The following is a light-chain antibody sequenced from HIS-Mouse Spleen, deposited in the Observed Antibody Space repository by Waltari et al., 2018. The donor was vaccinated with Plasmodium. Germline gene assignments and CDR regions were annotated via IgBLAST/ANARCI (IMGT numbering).Light chain of an antibody. CDR2: EDS. CDR3: YSTDSSGNHRV. J-gene: IGLJ3*02. Sequence: SYELTQPPSVSVSPGQTARITGSGDALPKKYAYWYQQKSGQAPVLVIYEDSNRPSGIPERFSGSSSGTMATLTISGAQVEDEADYYCYSTDSSGNHRVFGGGTKLTVL. CDR1: ALPKKY. V-gene: IGLV3-10*01.